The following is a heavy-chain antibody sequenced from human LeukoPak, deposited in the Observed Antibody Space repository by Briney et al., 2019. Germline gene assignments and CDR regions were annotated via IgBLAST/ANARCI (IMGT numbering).Heavy chain of an antibody. CDR2: INTSGST. Sequence: SDTLSLTCTVSGGSISSYYWSWLRQPAGKGLEWIGRINTSGSTNYNPSLKSRVTMSVDTSKNQFSLKLSCVTAADTAVYYCATDIVVLDNNCFSPWGQGTLVTVSS. D-gene: IGHD2-2*01. V-gene: IGHV4-4*07. J-gene: IGHJ5*02. CDR3: ATDIVVLDNNCFSP. CDR1: GGSISSYY.